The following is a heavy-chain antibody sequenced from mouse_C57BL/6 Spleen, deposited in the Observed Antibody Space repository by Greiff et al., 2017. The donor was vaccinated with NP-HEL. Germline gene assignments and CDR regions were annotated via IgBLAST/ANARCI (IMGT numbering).Heavy chain of an antibody. Sequence: EVKVVESGGGLVQPGGSLKLSCAASGFTFSDYYMYWVRQTPEKRLEWVAYISNGGGSTYYPDTVKGRFTISRDNAKNTLYLQMSRLKSEDTAMDYCARHSRLGLYYAMDYWGQGTSVTVSS. CDR1: GFTFSDYY. D-gene: IGHD4-1*01. J-gene: IGHJ4*01. CDR3: ARHSRLGLYYAMDY. V-gene: IGHV5-12*01. CDR2: ISNGGGST.